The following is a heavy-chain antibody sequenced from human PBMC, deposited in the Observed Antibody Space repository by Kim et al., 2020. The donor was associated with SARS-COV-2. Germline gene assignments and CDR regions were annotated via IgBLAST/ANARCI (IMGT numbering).Heavy chain of an antibody. CDR2: ISGDGDWT. J-gene: IGHJ4*02. V-gene: IGHV3-23*01. CDR3: AKDIGDIVVAGIFDS. Sequence: GGSLRLSCAASGFTFSSYVMSWVRQTPGKGLEWVSKISGDGDWTYYADSVKGRFTISRDNSKNTLHLQMTSLRAEDTALYYCAKDIGDIVVAGIFDSWGQRTLVTVSS. CDR1: GFTFSSYV. D-gene: IGHD6-19*01.